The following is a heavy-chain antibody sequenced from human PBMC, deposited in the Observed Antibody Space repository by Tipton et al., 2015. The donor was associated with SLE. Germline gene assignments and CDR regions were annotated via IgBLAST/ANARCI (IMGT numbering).Heavy chain of an antibody. D-gene: IGHD4-17*01. CDR1: GGSTSTHY. CDR2: IYYTGNT. V-gene: IGHV4-59*11. CDR3: ARRDGDSKGWAFDM. Sequence: TLSLTCTVSGGSTSTHYWTWIRQTPGKGLEWIGYIYYTGNTNYNPSLRGRVTISLDTPKNQFSLKLSSVTAADTAIYYCARRDGDSKGWAFDMWGQGTMVTVSS. J-gene: IGHJ3*02.